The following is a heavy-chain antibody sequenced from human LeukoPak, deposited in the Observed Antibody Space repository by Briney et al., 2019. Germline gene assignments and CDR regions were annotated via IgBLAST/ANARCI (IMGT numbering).Heavy chain of an antibody. CDR3: ARDRSKWELPFWFDP. CDR1: GYTFTSYY. D-gene: IGHD1-26*01. J-gene: IGHJ5*02. CDR2: INPSGGST. Sequence: ASVKVSCKASGYTFTSYYMHWVRQAPGQGLEWMGIINPSGGSTSYAQKFQGRVTMTWDTSTSTVYMELSSLRSEDTAVYYCARDRSKWELPFWFDPWGQGTLVTVSS. V-gene: IGHV1-46*01.